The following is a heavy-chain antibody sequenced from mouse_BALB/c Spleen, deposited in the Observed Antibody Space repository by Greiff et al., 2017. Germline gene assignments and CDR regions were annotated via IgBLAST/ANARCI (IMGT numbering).Heavy chain of an antibody. V-gene: IGHV1-55*01. Sequence: VQLQQPGAELVKPGASVKMSCKASGYTFTSYWINWVKQRPGQGLEWIGDILPGRGITNYNEKFKSKATLTLDTSSSTAYMQLSSLTSEDSAVYYCSRWLGGNYGAMDYWGQGTSVTVSS. J-gene: IGHJ4*01. CDR2: ILPGRGIT. CDR3: SRWLGGNYGAMDY. CDR1: GYTFTSYW. D-gene: IGHD2-1*01.